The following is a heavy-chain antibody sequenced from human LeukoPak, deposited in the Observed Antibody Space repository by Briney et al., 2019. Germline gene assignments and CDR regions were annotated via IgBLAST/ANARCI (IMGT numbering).Heavy chain of an antibody. V-gene: IGHV3-7*01. CDR1: GFTLSSYW. CDR3: ARGNWNYGVFDY. D-gene: IGHD1-7*01. CDR2: IKQDGSEK. Sequence: PGGSLRLSCAASGFTLSSYWMSWVRQAPGKGLEWVANIKQDGSEKYYVDPVKGRFTISRDNAKNSLYLQMNSLRAEDTAVYYCARGNWNYGVFDYWGQGTLVTVSS. J-gene: IGHJ4*02.